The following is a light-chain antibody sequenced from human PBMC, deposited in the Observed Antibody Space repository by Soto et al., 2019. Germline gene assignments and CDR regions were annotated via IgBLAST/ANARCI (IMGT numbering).Light chain of an antibody. CDR3: SSYAGINNLGV. CDR1: SSDVGGYKY. CDR2: EVN. J-gene: IGLJ1*01. V-gene: IGLV2-8*01. Sequence: QSALTQPHSASGSPGQSVTISCTGTSSDVGGYKYVSWYQQHPGKAPKLMIFEVNKRPSGVPDRFSGSKSGNTASLTVSGLQAEDKADYYCSSYAGINNLGVFGTGTKLTLL.